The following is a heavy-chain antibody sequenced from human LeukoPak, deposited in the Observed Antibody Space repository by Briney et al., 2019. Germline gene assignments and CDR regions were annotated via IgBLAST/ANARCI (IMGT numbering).Heavy chain of an antibody. V-gene: IGHV4-61*01. CDR2: IYYSGST. Sequence: SETLSLTCTVSGGSISSSSYYWSWIRQPPGKGLEWIGYIYYSGSTNYNPSLKSRVTISVDTSKNQFSLKLSSVTAADTAVYYCARDKRMAAAGPFDPWGQGTLVTVSS. CDR1: GGSISSSSYY. D-gene: IGHD6-13*01. CDR3: ARDKRMAAAGPFDP. J-gene: IGHJ5*02.